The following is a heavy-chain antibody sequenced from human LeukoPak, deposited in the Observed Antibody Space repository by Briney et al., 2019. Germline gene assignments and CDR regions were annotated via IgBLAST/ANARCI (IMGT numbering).Heavy chain of an antibody. V-gene: IGHV3-33*01. J-gene: IGHJ4*02. D-gene: IGHD5-12*01. CDR3: ARDGIGSGYDYLDY. Sequence: GGSLRLSCAASGFTFSSYGMHWVRQAPGKGLEWVAVIWYDGSNKYYADSVKGRFTISRDNSKNTLYLQMNSLRAEDTAVSYCARDGIGSGYDYLDYWGQGTLVTVSS. CDR1: GFTFSSYG. CDR2: IWYDGSNK.